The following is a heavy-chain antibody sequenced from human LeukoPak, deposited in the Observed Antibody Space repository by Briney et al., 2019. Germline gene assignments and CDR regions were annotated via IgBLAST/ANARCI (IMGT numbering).Heavy chain of an antibody. J-gene: IGHJ4*02. CDR1: RYAFTGHY. V-gene: IGHV1-2*02. Sequence: ASVKVSCKASRYAFTGHYMHWVRQAPGQGLEWMGWINPKTGGTYYAQNFQGRVTMTRDTSISTAYMELRTLRSDDTAVYYCASAPITVFEVVKGEFDYWGQGTLVAVSS. CDR3: ASAPITVFEVVKGEFDY. CDR2: INPKTGGT. D-gene: IGHD3-3*01.